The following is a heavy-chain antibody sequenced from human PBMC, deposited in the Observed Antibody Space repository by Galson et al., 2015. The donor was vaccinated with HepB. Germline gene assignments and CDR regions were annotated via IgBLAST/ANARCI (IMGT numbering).Heavy chain of an antibody. Sequence: LRLSCAASGFTVSSNYMSWVRQAPGKGLEWVSAMFSGGSTYYAHSVKGRFSISRDNSKNTLYLQMNSLRAEDTAVYYCARDRRYYDSTDRFDLWGQGTLVSVSS. V-gene: IGHV3-66*02. CDR3: ARDRRYYDSTDRFDL. CDR2: MFSGGST. D-gene: IGHD3-22*01. J-gene: IGHJ4*02. CDR1: GFTVSSNY.